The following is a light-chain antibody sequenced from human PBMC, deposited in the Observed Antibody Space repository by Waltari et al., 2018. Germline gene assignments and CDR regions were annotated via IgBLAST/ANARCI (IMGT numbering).Light chain of an antibody. Sequence: EIVLTNSPGTLSLSPGETATLSCRADQSAYNRYLAWYQQRPGQAPRLLIYGASRRATGIPDRFSGSGSGTEFTLTITRLEPEDFAVYYCQQYRTSVTFGGGTKVE. V-gene: IGKV3-20*01. CDR2: GAS. J-gene: IGKJ4*01. CDR1: QSAYNRY. CDR3: QQYRTSVT.